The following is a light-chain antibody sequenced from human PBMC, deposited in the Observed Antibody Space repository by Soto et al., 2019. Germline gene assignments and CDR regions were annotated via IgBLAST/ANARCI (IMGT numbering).Light chain of an antibody. CDR3: SSYTSSSTLEG. Sequence: QSALTQPASVSGSPGQAITISCTGTSSDVGGYNYVSWYQQHPGKAPKLMIYDVSNRPSGVSNRFSGSKSGNTASLTISGLQAEDEADYYCSSYTSSSTLEGFGTGTKVPVL. V-gene: IGLV2-14*01. J-gene: IGLJ1*01. CDR1: SSDVGGYNY. CDR2: DVS.